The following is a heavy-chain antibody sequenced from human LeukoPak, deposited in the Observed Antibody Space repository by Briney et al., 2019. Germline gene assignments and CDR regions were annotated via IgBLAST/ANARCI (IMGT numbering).Heavy chain of an antibody. V-gene: IGHV1-18*01. CDR2: IITYSGNT. CDR1: GYTFTSYG. D-gene: IGHD1-26*01. Sequence: VASVKVSCKASGYTFTSYGISWVRQAPGQGLEWMGWIITYSGNTNYAQKLQGRVTMTTDTSTSTAYMELRSLRSDDTAVYYCARDMKRSRARWENLGFDPWGQGTLVTVSS. CDR3: ARDMKRSRARWENLGFDP. J-gene: IGHJ5*02.